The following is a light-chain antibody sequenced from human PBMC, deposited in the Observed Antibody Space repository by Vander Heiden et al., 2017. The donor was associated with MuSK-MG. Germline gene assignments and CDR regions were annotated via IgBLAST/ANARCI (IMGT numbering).Light chain of an antibody. CDR1: QSVSSSY. V-gene: IGKV3-20*01. J-gene: IGKJ2*01. Sequence: EIVLTQSPGTLSLSPGERATLSCRASQSVSSSYLDWYQQKPGQAPRLLIYGASSRATGIPDRFSGSGSGTDFTLTSSRLEPEDFAVYYWQQDGSSYTFGQGTKLEIK. CDR2: GAS. CDR3: QQDGSSYT.